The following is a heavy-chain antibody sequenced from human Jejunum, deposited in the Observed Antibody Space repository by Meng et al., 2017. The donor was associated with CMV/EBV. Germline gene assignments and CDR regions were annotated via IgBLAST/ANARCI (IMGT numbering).Heavy chain of an antibody. Sequence: CKGCGGTFSSSPINWVRQAPGQALESMGATIPMFATTNYAQKFQGRVTFTTDESASTVYMDLSSLRSEDTAIYYCANAHGISSPHFDSWGQGTLVTVSS. J-gene: IGHJ4*02. CDR2: TIPMFATT. CDR3: ANAHGISSPHFDS. CDR1: GGTFSSSP. D-gene: IGHD6-6*01. V-gene: IGHV1-69*05.